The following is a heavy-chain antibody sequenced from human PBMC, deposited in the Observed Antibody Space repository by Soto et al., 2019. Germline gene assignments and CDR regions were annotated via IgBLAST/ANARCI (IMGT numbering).Heavy chain of an antibody. V-gene: IGHV3-30*03. Sequence: QVQLVESGGGVVQPGRSLRLSCAASGFTFSSYGMHWVRQAPGKGLEWVAVISYDGSNKYYADSVKGRFTISRDNSKNTLYLQMNSLRAEDTAVYYCAVPPYDSSWHGYFQEWGQGTLVTVPS. CDR2: ISYDGSNK. D-gene: IGHD6-13*01. J-gene: IGHJ1*01. CDR1: GFTFSSYG. CDR3: AVPPYDSSWHGYFQE.